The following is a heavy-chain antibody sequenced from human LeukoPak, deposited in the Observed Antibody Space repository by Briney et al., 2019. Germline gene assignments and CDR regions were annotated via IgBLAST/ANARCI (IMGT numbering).Heavy chain of an antibody. CDR3: ARDSPYYYDSSGYYSDAFDI. CDR1: GFTFSSYS. CDR2: ISSSSSTI. Sequence: GGSLRLSCAASGFTFSSYSMNWVRQAPGKGLGWVSYISSSSSTIYYADSVKGRFTISRDNAKNSLYLQMNSLRAEDTAVYYCARDSPYYYDSSGYYSDAFDIWGQGTMVTVSS. J-gene: IGHJ3*02. D-gene: IGHD3-22*01. V-gene: IGHV3-48*01.